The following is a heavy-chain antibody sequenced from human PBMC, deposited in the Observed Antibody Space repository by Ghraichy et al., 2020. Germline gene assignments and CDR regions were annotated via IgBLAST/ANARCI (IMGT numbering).Heavy chain of an antibody. D-gene: IGHD1-26*01. Sequence: ETLSLTCAASGFTFSSYAMSWVRQAPGKGLEWVSAISGSGGSTYYAESVKGRFTISRDNSKNTLYLQMNSLRAEDTAVYYCAKDSGSVRMDVWGQGTTVTVSS. CDR3: AKDSGSVRMDV. V-gene: IGHV3-23*01. J-gene: IGHJ6*02. CDR1: GFTFSSYA. CDR2: ISGSGGST.